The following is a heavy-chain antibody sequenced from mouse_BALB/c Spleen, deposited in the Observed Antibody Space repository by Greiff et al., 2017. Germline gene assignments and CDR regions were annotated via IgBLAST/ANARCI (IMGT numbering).Heavy chain of an antibody. CDR2: IDTSDSYT. J-gene: IGHJ4*01. V-gene: IGHV1-69*01. D-gene: IGHD3-3*01. CDR3: AREGREAMDY. Sequence: VQLQQPGAELVMPGASVKMSCKASGYTFTDYWMHWVKQRPGQGLEWIGAIDTSDSYTSYNQKFKGKATLTVDESSSTAYMQLSSLTSEDSAVYYCAREGREAMDYWGQGTSVTVSS. CDR1: GYTFTDYW.